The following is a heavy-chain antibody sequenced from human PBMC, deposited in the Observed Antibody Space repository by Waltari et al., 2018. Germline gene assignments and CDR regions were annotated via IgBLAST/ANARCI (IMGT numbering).Heavy chain of an antibody. Sequence: EVQLLESGGGLVQPGGSLRLSCAASGFTFSSSAMRWVRQAPGKGVEWVSAISGSGGSQYYADSVKGRFTISRDNSKNTLYLQMNSLRAEDTAVYYCAKDVQYSSSWNYWGQGTLVTVSS. D-gene: IGHD6-13*01. J-gene: IGHJ4*02. V-gene: IGHV3-23*01. CDR2: ISGSGGSQ. CDR3: AKDVQYSSSWNY. CDR1: GFTFSSSA.